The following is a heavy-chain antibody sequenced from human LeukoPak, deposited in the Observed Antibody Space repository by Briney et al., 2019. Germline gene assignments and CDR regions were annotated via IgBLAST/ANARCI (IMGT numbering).Heavy chain of an antibody. V-gene: IGHV3-49*03. D-gene: IGHD5-18*01. CDR1: GFTFGDYA. J-gene: IGHJ4*02. Sequence: GGSLRLSCTASGFTFGDYAMSWFRQAPGKGLEWVGFTRIKAYGGTTYSAASVKGRLTISRDDSKSIAYLQVDSLKTEDTAVYYCTSEGGGYSYDYWGQGTLVTVSS. CDR3: TSEGGGYSYDY. CDR2: TRIKAYGGTT.